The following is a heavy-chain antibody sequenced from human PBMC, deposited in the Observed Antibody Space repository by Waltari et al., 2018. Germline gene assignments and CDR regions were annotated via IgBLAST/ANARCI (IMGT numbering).Heavy chain of an antibody. Sequence: QVQLQQLGAGLLKPSETLSLTCAVYGGSFSGYYWSWIRSPPWQGLEWIGEIKHSGRTNYNPSLKRRVTISVDTSKNQFSLKLSSVTAADTAVYYCARGAYDYIWGSYRLRFDYWGQGTLVTVSS. CDR2: IKHSGRT. CDR3: ARGAYDYIWGSYRLRFDY. J-gene: IGHJ4*02. D-gene: IGHD3-16*02. V-gene: IGHV4-34*01. CDR1: GGSFSGYY.